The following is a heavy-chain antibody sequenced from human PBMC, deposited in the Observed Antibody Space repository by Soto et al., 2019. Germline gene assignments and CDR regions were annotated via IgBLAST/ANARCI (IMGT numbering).Heavy chain of an antibody. CDR2: IYHSGST. CDR3: ATTEPDQGDYGDPFVY. J-gene: IGHJ4*02. D-gene: IGHD4-17*01. V-gene: IGHV4-30-2*01. CDR1: GGSISSGGYS. Sequence: PSETLSLTCAVSGGSISSGGYSWSWIRQPPGKGLEWIGYIYHSGSTYYNPSLKSRVTISVDRSKNQFSLKLSSVTAADTAVYYCATTEPDQGDYGDPFVYWGQGTLVTVSS.